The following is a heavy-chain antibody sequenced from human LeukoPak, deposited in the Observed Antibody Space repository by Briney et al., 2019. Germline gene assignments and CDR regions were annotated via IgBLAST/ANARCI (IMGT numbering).Heavy chain of an antibody. CDR1: GFTFSSYA. CDR2: ISSNGGST. V-gene: IGHV3-64*01. J-gene: IGHJ4*02. CDR3: ARGRSAAYSSGWYS. Sequence: PGGSLRLSCAASGFTFSSYAMHWVRQAPGKGLEYVSAISSNGGSTYYANSVKGRFTISRDNSKNTLYLQVGSPRAEDMAVYYCARGRSAAYSSGWYSWGQGTLVTVSS. D-gene: IGHD6-19*01.